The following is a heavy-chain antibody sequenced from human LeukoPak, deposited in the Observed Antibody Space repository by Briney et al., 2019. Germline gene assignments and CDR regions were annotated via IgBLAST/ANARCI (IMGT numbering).Heavy chain of an antibody. CDR1: GYSISSGYY. CDR3: ARGLDRNQWLVVGDYFDY. CDR2: IYHSGST. D-gene: IGHD6-19*01. V-gene: IGHV4-38-2*02. J-gene: IGHJ4*02. Sequence: SETLSLTCTVSGYSISSGYYWGWIRQPPGKGLEWIGSIYHSGSTYYNPSLKSRVTISVDTSKNQFSLKLSSVTAADTAVYYCARGLDRNQWLVVGDYFDYWGQGTLVTVSS.